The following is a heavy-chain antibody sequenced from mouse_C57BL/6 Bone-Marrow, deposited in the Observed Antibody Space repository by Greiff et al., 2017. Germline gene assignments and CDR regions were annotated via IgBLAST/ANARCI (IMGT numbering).Heavy chain of an antibody. CDR1: GYTFTSYW. V-gene: IGHV1-7*01. J-gene: IGHJ3*01. CDR3: ASWELLWFAY. CDR2: INPSSGYT. Sequence: QVQLQQSGAELAKPGASVKLSCKASGYTFTSYWMHWVKQRPGQGLEWIGYINPSSGYTKYNQKFKDKATLTADKASSTAYMQLSSLTYEDAAVYYCASWELLWFAYGGQGTLVTVSA. D-gene: IGHD2-1*01.